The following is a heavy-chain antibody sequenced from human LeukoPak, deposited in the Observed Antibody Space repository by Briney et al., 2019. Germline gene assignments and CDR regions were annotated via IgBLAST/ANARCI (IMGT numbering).Heavy chain of an antibody. CDR3: VSGAGWLQPSWFDP. CDR2: IYSAGST. Sequence: SETLSLTCAVSGASINSAHSYWSWIRQPAGKGLEWIGRIYSAGSTNYNSFLKRRVTISMESSKNEISLSLTSVTAEDTAVYYCVSGAGWLQPSWFDPWGQGTLVTVSS. CDR1: GASINSAHSY. V-gene: IGHV4-61*02. D-gene: IGHD5-24*01. J-gene: IGHJ5*02.